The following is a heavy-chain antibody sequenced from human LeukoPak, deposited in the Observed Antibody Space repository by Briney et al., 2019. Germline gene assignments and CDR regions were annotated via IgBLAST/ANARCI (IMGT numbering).Heavy chain of an antibody. D-gene: IGHD3-10*01. CDR3: ARELWFVNAPGSWFDP. CDR1: GDSISSGDYS. J-gene: IGHJ5*02. CDR2: IFHSGSS. V-gene: IGHV4-30-2*01. Sequence: KPSETLSLTCAVSGDSISSGDYSWSWIRQPSGKGLEWIEYIFHSGSSYYNPSLKSRVTISVDRSKNQFSLRLTSVTAADTAVYYCARELWFVNAPGSWFDPWGQGTLVTVSS.